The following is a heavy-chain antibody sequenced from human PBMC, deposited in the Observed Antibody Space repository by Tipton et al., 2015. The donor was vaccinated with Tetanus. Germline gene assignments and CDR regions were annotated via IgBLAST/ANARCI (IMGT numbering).Heavy chain of an antibody. CDR2: IYHSGGT. CDR1: GGSITTISYF. V-gene: IGHV4-39*01. J-gene: IGHJ5*02. CDR3: ARHVIVEVPRWFDP. Sequence: TLSLTCTVSGGSITTISYFWTWIRQPPGKGLEWIGSIYHSGGTQYSPSLESRVTISVDTSKNQFSLKLTSVTAADTAVYYCARHVIVEVPRWFDPWGQGTVVTVSS. D-gene: IGHD2-2*01.